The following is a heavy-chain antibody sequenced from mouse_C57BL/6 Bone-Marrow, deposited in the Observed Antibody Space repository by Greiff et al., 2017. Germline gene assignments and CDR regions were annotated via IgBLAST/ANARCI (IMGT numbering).Heavy chain of an antibody. V-gene: IGHV1-42*01. D-gene: IGHD1-1*01. CDR2: INPSTGGT. J-gene: IGHJ4*01. Sequence: DVKLQESGPELVKPGASVKISCKASGYSFTGYYMNWVKQSPEKSLEWIGEINPSTGGTTYNQKFKAKATLTVDKSSSTAYMQLKSLTSEDSAVYYCAGYYYGMAMDYWGQGTSVTVSS. CDR3: AGYYYGMAMDY. CDR1: GYSFTGYY.